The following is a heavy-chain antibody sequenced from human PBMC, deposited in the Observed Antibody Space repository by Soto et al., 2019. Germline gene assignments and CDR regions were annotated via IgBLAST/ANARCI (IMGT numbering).Heavy chain of an antibody. Sequence: PETLSLTCAVSAGSFSGYSWTWRRQSPGQGLEWIGEINHSGTTDYHQALKSRVTMSVDTSKSQFSLRVRSVTAADTAVYYCARARFDSWSHIYYGLDVWGQGTTVT. CDR1: AGSFSGYS. CDR3: ARARFDSWSHIYYGLDV. V-gene: IGHV4-34*01. J-gene: IGHJ6*02. D-gene: IGHD3-3*01. CDR2: INHSGTT.